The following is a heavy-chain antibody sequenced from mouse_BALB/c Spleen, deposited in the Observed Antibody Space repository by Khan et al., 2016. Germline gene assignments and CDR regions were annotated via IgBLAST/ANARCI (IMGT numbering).Heavy chain of an antibody. CDR3: VRTVGNYGYFDY. D-gene: IGHD2-1*01. V-gene: IGHV9-4*02. CDR1: GYTFTTAG. CDR2: INTHSGVP. J-gene: IGHJ2*01. Sequence: QIQLVQSGPELKKPGETVRISCKASGYTFTTAGMQWVQKMPGKGLKWIGWINTHSGVPKYAEDFKGRFAFSLETSASTAYLQIRNLKNEDTATYFCVRTVGNYGYFDYWGQGTTLTVSS.